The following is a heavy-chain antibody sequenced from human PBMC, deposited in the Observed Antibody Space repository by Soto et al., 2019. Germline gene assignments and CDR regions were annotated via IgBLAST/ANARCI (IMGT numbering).Heavy chain of an antibody. J-gene: IGHJ4*02. CDR3: ERDSKEYTGYEWRGDHFDY. V-gene: IGHV1-69*06. CDR1: GGTFSSYA. CDR2: IIPIFGTA. D-gene: IGHD5-12*01. Sequence: SVKVSCQASGGTFSSYAISWVRQAPGQGLEWMGGIIPIFGTANYAQKFQGRVTITADTSTSTVYMQLSSLRSEDTAIYYCERDSKEYTGYEWRGDHFDYWGQETQVTVSS.